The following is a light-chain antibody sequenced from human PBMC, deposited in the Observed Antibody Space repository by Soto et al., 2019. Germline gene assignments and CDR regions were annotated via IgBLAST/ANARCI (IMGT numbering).Light chain of an antibody. Sequence: DIVMTQPPLSLSVTPGQPASISCRSSQSLLHSDGKTYFYWYQQKPGQSPRLLMYGAGNRASGIPDRFRGSGSGTDFTLTISRLEPEDFAVYYCQQYGGSPAITFGQGTRLEIK. J-gene: IGKJ5*01. V-gene: IGKV2D-29*02. CDR3: QQYGGSPAIT. CDR2: GAG. CDR1: QSLLHSDGKTY.